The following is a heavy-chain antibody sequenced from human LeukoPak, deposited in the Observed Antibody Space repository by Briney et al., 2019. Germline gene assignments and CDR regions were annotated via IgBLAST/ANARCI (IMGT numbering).Heavy chain of an antibody. V-gene: IGHV3-30-3*01. J-gene: IGHJ4*02. D-gene: IGHD4-17*01. Sequence: PGGSLRLSCAASGFTFSSYWMNWARQAPGKGLEWVAVISYDGSNKYYADSVKGRFTISRDNSKNTLYLQMNSLRAEDTAVYYCASPPPDYGDYAPLWGQGTLVTVSS. CDR2: ISYDGSNK. CDR1: GFTFSSYW. CDR3: ASPPPDYGDYAPL.